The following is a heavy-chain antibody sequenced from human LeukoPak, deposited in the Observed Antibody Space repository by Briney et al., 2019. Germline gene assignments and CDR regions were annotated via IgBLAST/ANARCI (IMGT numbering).Heavy chain of an antibody. CDR3: ARVVDLNYYYYMDV. CDR1: GFTFSSYS. CDR2: ITSSSSYI. V-gene: IGHV3-21*01. D-gene: IGHD2-21*01. J-gene: IGHJ6*03. Sequence: PGGSLRLSCAASGFTFSSYSMTWVRQAPGKGLEWVSSITSSSSYIHYADSVKGRFTISRDNAKNSLYLQMNNLRAEDTAVYYCARVVDLNYYYYMDVWGKGTTVTVSS.